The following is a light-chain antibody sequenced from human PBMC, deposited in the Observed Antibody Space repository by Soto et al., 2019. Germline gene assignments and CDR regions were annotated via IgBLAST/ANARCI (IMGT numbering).Light chain of an antibody. CDR3: QQYGSTPLT. Sequence: EIVLTQAPGTLSLSPGVRATLSCRASQSVTSSYLAWYQQKPGQAPRLLIYGASCRATGIPDRFSGSGSGTDYTLTITKMEPEDFSVYYCQQYGSTPLTFGKGTKLEIK. V-gene: IGKV3-20*01. CDR2: GAS. J-gene: IGKJ2*01. CDR1: QSVTSSY.